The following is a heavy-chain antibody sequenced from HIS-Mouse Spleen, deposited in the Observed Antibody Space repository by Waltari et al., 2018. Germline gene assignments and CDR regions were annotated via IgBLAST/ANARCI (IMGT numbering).Heavy chain of an antibody. CDR2: IYYSGGH. V-gene: IGHV4-39*07. D-gene: IGHD6-13*01. CDR1: GGSISSSSYY. CDR3: AREIPYSSSWYDWYFDL. J-gene: IGHJ2*01. Sequence: QLQLQESGPVLVKPSETLSLTCTVSGGSISSSSYYWGWIRQPPGKGLEWIGSIYYSGGHYYNPSLKSRVTISVETSKNQFSLKLGSVTAADTAVYYCAREIPYSSSWYDWYFDLWGRGTLVTVSS.